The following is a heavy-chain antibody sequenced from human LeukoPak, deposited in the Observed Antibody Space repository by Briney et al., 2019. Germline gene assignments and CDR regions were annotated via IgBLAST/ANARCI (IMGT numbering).Heavy chain of an antibody. D-gene: IGHD5-18*01. CDR2: ITGNGATT. Sequence: GGSLRLSCAASGFSFSNYGMNWFRQALGEGLEWVSGITGNGATTYYADSVKGRFTISRDNSRNTVYLQMNSLRAEDTAVYYCANDLGWIQLNLGRGQGTLVTVSS. V-gene: IGHV3-23*01. CDR3: ANDLGWIQLNLG. J-gene: IGHJ4*02. CDR1: GFSFSNYG.